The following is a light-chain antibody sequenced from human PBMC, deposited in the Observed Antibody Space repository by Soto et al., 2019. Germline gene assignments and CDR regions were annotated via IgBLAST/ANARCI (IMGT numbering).Light chain of an antibody. CDR2: DAS. CDR1: QSVGSY. Sequence: EIVLTQSPATLSLSPGERATLSCRASQSVGSYLAWYQQKPGQAPRLLIYDASNRATGIPARFSGSGSGTDFTLTISSLQSEDFAVYYCQQRTDRPPWTFGQGTKVDNK. CDR3: QQRTDRPPWT. V-gene: IGKV3-11*01. J-gene: IGKJ1*01.